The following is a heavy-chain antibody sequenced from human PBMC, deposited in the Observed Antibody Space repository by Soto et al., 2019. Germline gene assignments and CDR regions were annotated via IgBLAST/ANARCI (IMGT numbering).Heavy chain of an antibody. CDR2: IYYSGST. CDR1: GGSIRSGDYY. D-gene: IGHD3-22*01. Sequence: QVQLQESGPGLVKPSQTLSLTCTVSGGSIRSGDYYWSWIRQPPGKGLKWIGYIYYSGSTYYNPSLKSRVIMSVDTSKNQLSLKVTSVTAADTAVYYCAQSSGYRSPFDYWGQGTLVTVSS. J-gene: IGHJ4*02. V-gene: IGHV4-30-4*01. CDR3: AQSSGYRSPFDY.